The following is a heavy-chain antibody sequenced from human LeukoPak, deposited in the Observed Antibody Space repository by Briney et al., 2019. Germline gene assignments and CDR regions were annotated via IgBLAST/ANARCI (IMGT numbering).Heavy chain of an antibody. CDR3: ARGRYFDWLPDY. CDR1: GGSISSYY. V-gene: IGHV4-59*01. D-gene: IGHD3-9*01. J-gene: IGHJ4*02. Sequence: SETLSLTCTVPGGSISSYYWSWIRQPPGKGLEWIGYIYYSGSTNYNPSLKSPATISADTSKNQFSLKLSSVTAADTAVYYCARGRYFDWLPDYWGQGTLVTVSS. CDR2: IYYSGST.